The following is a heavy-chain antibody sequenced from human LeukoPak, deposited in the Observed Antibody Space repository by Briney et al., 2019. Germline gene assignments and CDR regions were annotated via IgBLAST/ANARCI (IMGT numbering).Heavy chain of an antibody. CDR1: GFTFSSYA. V-gene: IGHV3-23*01. Sequence: GGSLRLSCAAFGFTFSSYAMSWVRQAPGKGLEWVSAISGSGGSTYYADSVKGRFTISRDNSKNTLYLQMNSLRAEDTAVYYCARDRCSGGSCYTPNWFDPWGQGTLVTVSS. D-gene: IGHD2-15*01. J-gene: IGHJ5*02. CDR3: ARDRCSGGSCYTPNWFDP. CDR2: ISGSGGST.